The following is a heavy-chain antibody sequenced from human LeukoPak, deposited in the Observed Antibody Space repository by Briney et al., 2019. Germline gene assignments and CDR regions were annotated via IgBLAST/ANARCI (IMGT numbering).Heavy chain of an antibody. CDR2: IYADGYT. J-gene: IGHJ4*02. CDR1: GISVSNDY. D-gene: IGHD3-10*01. CDR3: ARGSRGRFGEADFDY. Sequence: GGSLRLSCAASGISVSNDYMSWVRQAPGKGLEWVSAIYADGYTRDAASVKGRFSISRHNSKNTVYLQMDNLRPEDTAVYYCARGSRGRFGEADFDYWGQGTLVTVSS. V-gene: IGHV3-53*04.